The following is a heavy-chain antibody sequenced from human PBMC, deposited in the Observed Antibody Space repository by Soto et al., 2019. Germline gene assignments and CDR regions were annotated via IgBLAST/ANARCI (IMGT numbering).Heavy chain of an antibody. CDR1: GFTFNTYG. V-gene: IGHV3-30*18. CDR2: ISSGGSNK. J-gene: IGHJ4*02. D-gene: IGHD5-18*01. CDR3: AKDIVRYTYGACDY. Sequence: PGRSLRLSGAASGFTFNTYGMYWVRQAPGKGLEWVAAISSGGSNKYHADSVKGRFTISRDNSKNTLYLQMNSLRVEDTAVYYCAKDIVRYTYGACDYWGQGARVVVCS.